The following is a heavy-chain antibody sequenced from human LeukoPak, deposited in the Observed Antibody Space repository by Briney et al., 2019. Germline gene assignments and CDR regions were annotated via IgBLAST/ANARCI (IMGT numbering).Heavy chain of an antibody. CDR2: IYYSGST. V-gene: IGHV4-59*08. Sequence: PSETLSLTCTVSGGSISSYYWSWIRQPPGKGLEWIGYIYYSGSTNYNPSLKSRVTISVDTSKNQFSLKLSSVTAADTAVYYCARLELFYADSWGQGALVTVSS. CDR1: GGSISSYY. J-gene: IGHJ4*02. CDR3: ARLELFYADS. D-gene: IGHD1-26*01.